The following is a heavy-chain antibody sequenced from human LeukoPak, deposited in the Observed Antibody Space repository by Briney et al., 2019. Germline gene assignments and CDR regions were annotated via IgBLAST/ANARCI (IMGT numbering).Heavy chain of an antibody. CDR2: IYWNDDK. CDR3: AHIVVVPAALVYYFDY. J-gene: IGHJ4*02. D-gene: IGHD2-2*01. CDR1: GFSLSTSGVG. V-gene: IGHV2-5*01. Sequence: ESGPTLVNPTQTLTLTCTFSGFSLSTSGVGVGWIRQPPGKALEWLALIYWNDDKCYSPSLKSRLTITKDTSKNQVVLTMTNMDPVDTATYYCAHIVVVPAALVYYFDYWGQGTLVTVSS.